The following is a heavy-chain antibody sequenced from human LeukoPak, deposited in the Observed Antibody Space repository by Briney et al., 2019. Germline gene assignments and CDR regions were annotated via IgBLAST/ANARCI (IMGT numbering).Heavy chain of an antibody. J-gene: IGHJ3*02. CDR1: GFTFGAYA. V-gene: IGHV3-23*01. Sequence: PGGSLRLSCTASGFTFGAYAMMWVRQAPGKGPEWVSAIRGGGGSAFYADSVKGRFTISRDNSKYTLFLQMNSLRAEDTAVYYCARDPNGDYIGAFDMWGPGTMVTVS. D-gene: IGHD4-17*01. CDR2: IRGGGGSA. CDR3: ARDPNGDYIGAFDM.